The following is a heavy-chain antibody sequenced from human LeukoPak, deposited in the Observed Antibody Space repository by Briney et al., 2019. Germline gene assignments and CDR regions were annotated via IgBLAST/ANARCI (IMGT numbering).Heavy chain of an antibody. Sequence: GGSLRLSCAASGFTFSSYGMHWVRQAPGKGLEWVAFIRYDGSNKYYADSVKGRFTISRDNSKNTLYLQMNSLRAEDTAVYYCAKDPSFYGSGSYYSSDYYMDVWGKGTTVTISS. CDR2: IRYDGSNK. CDR1: GFTFSSYG. V-gene: IGHV3-30*02. CDR3: AKDPSFYGSGSYYSSDYYMDV. J-gene: IGHJ6*03. D-gene: IGHD3-10*01.